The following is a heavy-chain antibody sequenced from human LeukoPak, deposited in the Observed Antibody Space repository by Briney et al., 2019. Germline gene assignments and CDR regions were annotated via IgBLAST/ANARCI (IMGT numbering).Heavy chain of an antibody. CDR2: ITGSGGSA. CDR3: ANLYGDYGDY. Sequence: GGSLRLSWAASGFTFSNLWMSWVRQAPGKGLEWVSGITGSGGSANYADSVKGRFTISRDNSRNTLYLQMNSLRAEDTAVYYCANLYGDYGDYWGQGALVTVSS. V-gene: IGHV3-23*01. J-gene: IGHJ4*02. CDR1: GFTFSNLW. D-gene: IGHD4-17*01.